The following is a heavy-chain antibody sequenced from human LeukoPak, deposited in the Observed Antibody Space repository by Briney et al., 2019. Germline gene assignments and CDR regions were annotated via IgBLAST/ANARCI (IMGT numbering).Heavy chain of an antibody. D-gene: IGHD5-24*01. Sequence: ASVKVSCKASGYTFTSYYMHWVRQAPGQGLEWMGIINPSGGSTSYAQKFQGRVTMARDMSTSTVYMELSSLRSEDTAVYYCARDPRNYPLDYWGQGTLVTVSS. CDR3: ARDPRNYPLDY. V-gene: IGHV1-46*01. J-gene: IGHJ4*02. CDR1: GYTFTSYY. CDR2: INPSGGST.